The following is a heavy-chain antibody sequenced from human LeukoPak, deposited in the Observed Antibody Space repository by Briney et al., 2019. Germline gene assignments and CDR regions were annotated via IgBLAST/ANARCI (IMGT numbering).Heavy chain of an antibody. J-gene: IGHJ4*02. V-gene: IGHV3-23*01. CDR2: ISGSDST. CDR1: GFTFSSYA. Sequence: PGGSLRLSCAASGFTFSSYAMSWVRQAPGKGLEWVSAISGSDSTYYADSVKGRFTISRDNSKNTLHLQMNSLRAEDTAIYYCAKGVRFLDWWILDYWGQGSLVTVSS. D-gene: IGHD3-9*01. CDR3: AKGVRFLDWWILDY.